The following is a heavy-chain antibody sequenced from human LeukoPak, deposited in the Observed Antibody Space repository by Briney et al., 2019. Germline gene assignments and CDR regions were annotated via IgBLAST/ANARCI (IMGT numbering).Heavy chain of an antibody. V-gene: IGHV3-23*01. CDR3: AKDGVPSRWFGRNYFDY. CDR1: GFTFSSYA. CDR2: ISGSGGST. J-gene: IGHJ4*02. D-gene: IGHD3-10*01. Sequence: PGGSLRLSCAASGFTFSSYAMSWVRQAPGKVLEWVSTISGSGGSTYYADSVKGRFTISRDNSKNTLSQQMNSLRAEDTAVYYCAKDGVPSRWFGRNYFDYWGQGTLVTVSS.